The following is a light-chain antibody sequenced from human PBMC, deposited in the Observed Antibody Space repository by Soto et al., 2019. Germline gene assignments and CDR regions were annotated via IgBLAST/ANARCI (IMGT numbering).Light chain of an antibody. CDR1: ETINNY. CDR2: AAS. V-gene: IGKV1-39*01. J-gene: IGKJ1*01. CDR3: QQSYTTPWT. Sequence: DIRMTQSPSSLSVSVGDGVTITCRASETINNYLNWYQQIPGRAPKLLIHAASTLQSGVPSRFSGSGSGTDFTLTISSLQPEDFATYSCQQSYTTPWTFGLGTRVEI.